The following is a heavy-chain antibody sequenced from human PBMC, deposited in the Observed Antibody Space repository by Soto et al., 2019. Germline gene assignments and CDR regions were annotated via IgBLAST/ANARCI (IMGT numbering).Heavy chain of an antibody. J-gene: IGHJ4*02. CDR3: AGSGGDHRDLVY. D-gene: IGHD3-10*01. Sequence: EVQLVESGGGLVQPGGSLRLSCAASGFSFSDHYMDWVRQAPGKGLEWVARIRNKANTYTTEYAASVKGRFTISRDDSKSSLYLQMNSLKTEDTAMYYCAGSGGDHRDLVYWGQGTLVTVSS. CDR2: IRNKANTYTT. CDR1: GFSFSDHY. V-gene: IGHV3-72*01.